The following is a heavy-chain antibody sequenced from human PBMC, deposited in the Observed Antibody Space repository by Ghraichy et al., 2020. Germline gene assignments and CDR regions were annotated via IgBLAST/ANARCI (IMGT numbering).Heavy chain of an antibody. CDR3: AKRLRVTSPYNYYHYMDV. CDR1: GFTFENYG. V-gene: IGHV3-23*01. J-gene: IGHJ6*03. D-gene: IGHD3-10*01. CDR2: ISGGGTST. Sequence: GGSLRLSCAASGFTFENYGMSWVRQAPGKGLEWVSTISGGGTSTYYADSVKGRFTISRDNSKNTLYVQMNSLRAEDTALYYCAKRLRVTSPYNYYHYMDVWGRGTTVTVSS.